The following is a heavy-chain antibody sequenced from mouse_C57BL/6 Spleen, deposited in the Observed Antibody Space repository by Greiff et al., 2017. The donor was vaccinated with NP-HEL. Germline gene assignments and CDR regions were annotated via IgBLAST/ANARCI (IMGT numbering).Heavy chain of an antibody. J-gene: IGHJ2*01. Sequence: VQLVESGAELARPGASVKLSCKASGYTFTSYGISWVKQRTGQGLEWIGEIYPRSGNTYYNEKFKGKATLTADKSSSTAYMELRSLTSEDSAVYFCARKTTGNYFDYWGQGTTLTVSS. CDR3: ARKTTGNYFDY. CDR2: IYPRSGNT. V-gene: IGHV1-81*01. D-gene: IGHD1-1*01. CDR1: GYTFTSYG.